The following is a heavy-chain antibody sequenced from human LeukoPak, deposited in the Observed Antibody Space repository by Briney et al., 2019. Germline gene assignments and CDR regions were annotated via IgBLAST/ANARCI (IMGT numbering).Heavy chain of an antibody. CDR2: IIPIFGTA. CDR3: AKDSRSVVVTVDPYYFDY. V-gene: IGHV1-69*06. J-gene: IGHJ4*02. Sequence: SVKVSCKASGGTFSSYAISWVRQAPGQGLEWMGGIIPIFGTANYAQKFQGRVTITADKSTSTAYMELSSLRSEDTAVYYCAKDSRSVVVTVDPYYFDYWGQGTLVTVSS. CDR1: GGTFSSYA. D-gene: IGHD2-21*02.